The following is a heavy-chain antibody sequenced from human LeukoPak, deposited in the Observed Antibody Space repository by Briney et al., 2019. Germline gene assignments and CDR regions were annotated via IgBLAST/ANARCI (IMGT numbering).Heavy chain of an antibody. Sequence: SVKVSCKASGGTFSSYGISWVRQAPGQGLEWMGGIIPIFGTANYAQKFQGRVTITTDESTSTAYMELSSLRSEDTAVYYCARGRGKVGATKLGYYYYYMDVWGKGTTVTVSS. J-gene: IGHJ6*03. CDR2: IIPIFGTA. V-gene: IGHV1-69*05. D-gene: IGHD1-26*01. CDR3: ARGRGKVGATKLGYYYYYMDV. CDR1: GGTFSSYG.